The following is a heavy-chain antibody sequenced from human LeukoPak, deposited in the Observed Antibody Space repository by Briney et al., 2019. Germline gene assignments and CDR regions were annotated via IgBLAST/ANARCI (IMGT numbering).Heavy chain of an antibody. D-gene: IGHD6-13*01. Sequence: GGSLRLSCAASGFTFSNYAMSWVRQAPGKGLEWVSGISDTGGSTYYADSVKGRFTISRDSSKNTLSLQMNSLRAEDTAVYYCAREYSSSWYEYAFDMWGQGTMVTVSS. CDR1: GFTFSNYA. J-gene: IGHJ3*02. V-gene: IGHV3-23*01. CDR2: ISDTGGST. CDR3: AREYSSSWYEYAFDM.